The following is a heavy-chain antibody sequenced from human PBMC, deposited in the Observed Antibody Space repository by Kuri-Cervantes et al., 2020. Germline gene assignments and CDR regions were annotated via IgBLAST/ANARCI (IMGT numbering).Heavy chain of an antibody. Sequence: LSLTCAASGFTFNNYAVHWVRQAPGKGLEWVAVTSSDGNKKYYPDSVKGRFTISRDNSKNTLYLEMSSLRVEDTAVYYCARGNKRWELLESVAYWGQGTLVTVSS. CDR2: TSSDGNKK. V-gene: IGHV3-30-3*01. CDR1: GFTFNNYA. D-gene: IGHD1-26*01. J-gene: IGHJ4*02. CDR3: ARGNKRWELLESVAY.